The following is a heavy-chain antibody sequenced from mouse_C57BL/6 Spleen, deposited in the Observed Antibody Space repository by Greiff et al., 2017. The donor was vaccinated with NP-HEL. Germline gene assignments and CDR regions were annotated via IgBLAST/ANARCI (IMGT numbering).Heavy chain of an antibody. CDR1: GYAFSSSW. D-gene: IGHD4-1*01. CDR2: IYPGDGDT. Sequence: VQLQQSGPELVKPGASVKISCKASGYAFSSSWMNWVKQRPGKGLEWIGRIYPGDGDTNYNGKFKGKATLTADKSSSTAYMQLSSLTSEDSAVYFCARGIELRRYFDVWGTGTTVTVSS. CDR3: ARGIELRRYFDV. V-gene: IGHV1-82*01. J-gene: IGHJ1*03.